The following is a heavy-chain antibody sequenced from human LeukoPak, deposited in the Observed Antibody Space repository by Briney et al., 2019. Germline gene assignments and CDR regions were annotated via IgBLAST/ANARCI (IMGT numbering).Heavy chain of an antibody. V-gene: IGHV6-1*01. CDR3: ARESRGYSGYDLLVFDP. CDR2: TYYRSKWYN. J-gene: IGHJ5*02. CDR1: GDSVSSNSAA. Sequence: SQTLSLTCAISGDSVSSNSAAWTWIRQSPSRGLEWLGRTYYRSKWYNDYAVSVKSRITINPDTSKNQFSLQLNSVTPEDTAVYYCARESRGYSGYDLLVFDPWGQGTLVTASS. D-gene: IGHD5-12*01.